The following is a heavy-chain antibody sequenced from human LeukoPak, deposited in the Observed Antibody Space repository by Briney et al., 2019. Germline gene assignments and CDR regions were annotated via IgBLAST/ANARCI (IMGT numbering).Heavy chain of an antibody. V-gene: IGHV3-30*03. CDR3: ATEADCSGTSCLALDH. Sequence: GTSLRLSCADSGFTSGSSGMHWVRQAPGKGLEWVARISYDVIETNYADSVEGRFSISRDTSKNTVYPQMNSLRTEDTAVYYCATEADCSGTSCLALDHWGQGTLAIVSS. CDR2: ISYDVIET. CDR1: GFTSGSSG. J-gene: IGHJ4*02. D-gene: IGHD2-2*01.